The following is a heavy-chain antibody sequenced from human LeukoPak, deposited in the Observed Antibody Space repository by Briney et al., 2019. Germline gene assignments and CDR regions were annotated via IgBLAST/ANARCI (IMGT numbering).Heavy chain of an antibody. Sequence: SETLSLTCTVYGGSISSYYWSLIRQPAGKGLEWIGRIYTSGSTNYNPSLKSRVTMSVDTSKNQFSLKLSSVTAADTAVYYCARGGSFNYDSSGYYYVGAFDIWGQGTMVTVSS. CDR1: GGSISSYY. CDR2: IYTSGST. D-gene: IGHD3-22*01. J-gene: IGHJ3*02. V-gene: IGHV4-4*07. CDR3: ARGGSFNYDSSGYYYVGAFDI.